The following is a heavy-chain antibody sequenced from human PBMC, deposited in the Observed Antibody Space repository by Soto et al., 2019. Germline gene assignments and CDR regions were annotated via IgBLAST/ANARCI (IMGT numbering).Heavy chain of an antibody. D-gene: IGHD6-19*01. CDR2: ISSSSSYI. CDR1: GFTFSSYS. CDR3: ASLSSSGWYAD. V-gene: IGHV3-21*01. Sequence: PXVSLRLSFAASGFTFSSYSMNWVRQAPGKGLEWVSSISSSSSYIYYADSVKGRFTISRDNAKNSLYLQMNSLRAEDTAVYYCASLSSSGWYADWGQGTLVTVSS. J-gene: IGHJ4*02.